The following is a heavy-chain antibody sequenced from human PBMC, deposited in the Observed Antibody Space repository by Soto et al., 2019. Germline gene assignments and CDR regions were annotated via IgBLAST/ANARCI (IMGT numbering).Heavy chain of an antibody. CDR3: AREGSIAAAGNWFDP. Sequence: SLRLSCAASGFTFSSYEMNWVRQAPGKGLEWVSYISSSGSTIYYADSVKGRFTISRDNAKNSLYLQMNSLRAEDTAVYYCAREGSIAAAGNWFDPWGQGTLVTVSS. CDR2: ISSSGSTI. V-gene: IGHV3-48*03. CDR1: GFTFSSYE. J-gene: IGHJ5*02. D-gene: IGHD6-13*01.